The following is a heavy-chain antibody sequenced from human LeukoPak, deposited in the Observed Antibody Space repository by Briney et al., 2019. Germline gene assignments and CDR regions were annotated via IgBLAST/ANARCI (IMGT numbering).Heavy chain of an antibody. D-gene: IGHD2-15*01. CDR3: ARGRGGSYYDY. V-gene: IGHV4-59*01. J-gene: IGHJ4*02. CDR2: IHNSGST. CDR1: GGSISTYL. Sequence: PSETLSVSCTVSGGSISTYLWSWIRQAPGKGLEWIGYIHNSGSTEYKPSLKSRVTISVDTSKNQFSLILSSVTAADTAVYYCARGRGGSYYDYCGQGTLVTVSS.